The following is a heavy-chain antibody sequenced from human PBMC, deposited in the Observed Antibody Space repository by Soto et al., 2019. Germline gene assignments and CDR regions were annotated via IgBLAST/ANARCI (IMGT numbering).Heavy chain of an antibody. CDR3: ARAGYCGPGCYYYFNY. V-gene: IGHV3-7*01. CDR1: GFTFSSYW. Sequence: EVQLVESGGGLVQPGGSLRLSCAAYGFTFSSYWMSWVRQAPGKGLEWVANIKPDGSATYYVDSVKGRFTISRDNAKNSLFLQMNSLRVEDTSVYYCARAGYCGPGCYYYFNYWGQGTLVTVSS. CDR2: IKPDGSAT. D-gene: IGHD2-21*02. J-gene: IGHJ4*02.